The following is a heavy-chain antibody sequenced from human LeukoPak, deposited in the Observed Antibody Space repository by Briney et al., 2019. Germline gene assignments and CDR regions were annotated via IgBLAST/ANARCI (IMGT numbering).Heavy chain of an antibody. CDR1: GFTFSNFA. V-gene: IGHV3-23*01. CDR2: ISGSGSST. CDR3: ARHVAVLPAPRNYYFDY. D-gene: IGHD2-2*01. J-gene: IGHJ4*02. Sequence: RSGGSLRLSCAAPGFTFSNFAMSWVRQAPGKGLEWVSSISGSGSSTYYADSVKGRFTISRENSKNTLYLQMNSLRAEDTAVYYCARHVAVLPAPRNYYFDYWGQGILVAVSS.